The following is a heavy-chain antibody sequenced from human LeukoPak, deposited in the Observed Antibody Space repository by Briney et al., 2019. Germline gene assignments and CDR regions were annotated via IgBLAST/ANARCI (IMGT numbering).Heavy chain of an antibody. CDR1: GFTFSSYA. D-gene: IGHD4-17*01. CDR3: ARVVYGDYNFDY. J-gene: IGHJ4*02. Sequence: PGGSLRLSCAASGFTFSSYAMSWVRQAPGKGLEWVSVIYSGGSTYYADSVKGRFTISRDNSKNTLYLQMNSLRAEDTAVYYCARVVYGDYNFDYWGQGTLVTVSS. CDR2: IYSGGST. V-gene: IGHV3-53*01.